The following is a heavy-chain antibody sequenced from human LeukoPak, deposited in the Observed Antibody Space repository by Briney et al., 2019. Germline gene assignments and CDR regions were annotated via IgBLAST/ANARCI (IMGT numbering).Heavy chain of an antibody. CDR3: ARIRMSYGMDV. CDR2: IDWDADN. J-gene: IGHJ6*04. Sequence: RASGPALVKPAQTLTLTCTFSGLSLRTRGMCLSWIRQPPGKALAWLALIDWDADNYYSASRKNRLTISKDTSKHQVVLTMTNMYPVDTATYYCARIRMSYGMDVWGKGTTVTASS. CDR1: GLSLRTRGMC. V-gene: IGHV2-70*01.